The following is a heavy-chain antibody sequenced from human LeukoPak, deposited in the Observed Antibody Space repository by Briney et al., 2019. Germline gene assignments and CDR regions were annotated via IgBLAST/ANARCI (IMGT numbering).Heavy chain of an antibody. J-gene: IGHJ4*02. CDR1: GGTFSSYA. Sequence: ASVKVSCKASGGTFSSYAISWVRQAPGQGLEWMGGIIPTFGTANYAQKFQGRVTITTDESTSTAYMELSSLRSEDTAVYYCAREGYYYGSGSYEGYFDYWGQGTLVTVSS. CDR2: IIPTFGTA. CDR3: AREGYYYGSGSYEGYFDY. V-gene: IGHV1-69*05. D-gene: IGHD3-10*01.